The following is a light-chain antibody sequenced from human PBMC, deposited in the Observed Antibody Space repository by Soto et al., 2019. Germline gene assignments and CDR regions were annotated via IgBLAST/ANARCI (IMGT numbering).Light chain of an antibody. V-gene: IGKV3-20*01. Sequence: EIVLTQSPGTLSLSPGERATLSCRASQSVSSDSLAWYQHKLGQAPRLLIYGASTRATGIPDRFSGSGSGTDFTLTISRLEPEDFAVFYCQQYSSSPQTFGQGTKVEIK. CDR3: QQYSSSPQT. CDR1: QSVSSDS. CDR2: GAS. J-gene: IGKJ1*01.